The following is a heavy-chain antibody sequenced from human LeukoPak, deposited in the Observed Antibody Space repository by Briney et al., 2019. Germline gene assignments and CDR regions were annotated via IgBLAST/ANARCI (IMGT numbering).Heavy chain of an antibody. CDR3: AKGSTYYYDSSGYLAS. Sequence: PGGSLRLSCAASGNYWMHWVRQAPGKGLEWVSGISWNSGSIGYADSVKGRFTISRDNAKNSLYLQMNSLRAEDTALYYCAKGSTYYYDSSGYLASWGQGTLVTVSS. J-gene: IGHJ4*02. CDR1: GNYW. D-gene: IGHD3-22*01. V-gene: IGHV3-9*01. CDR2: ISWNSGSI.